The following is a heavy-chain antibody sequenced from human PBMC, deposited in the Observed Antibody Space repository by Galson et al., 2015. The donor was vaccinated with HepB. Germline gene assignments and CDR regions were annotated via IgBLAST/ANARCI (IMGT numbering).Heavy chain of an antibody. V-gene: IGHV1-3*01. CDR2: INAGNGNT. D-gene: IGHD2-15*01. Sequence: GYTFTSYAMHWVRQAPGQRLEWMGWINAGNGNTKYSQKFQGRVTITRDTSASTAYMELSSLRSEDTAVYYCARCIVVVAATPDYYGMDVWGQGTTVTVSS. CDR1: GYTFTSYA. CDR3: ARCIVVVAATPDYYGMDV. J-gene: IGHJ6*02.